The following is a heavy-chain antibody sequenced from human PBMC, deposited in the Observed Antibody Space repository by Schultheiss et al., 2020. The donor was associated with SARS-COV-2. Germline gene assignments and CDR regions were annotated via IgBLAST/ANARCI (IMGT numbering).Heavy chain of an antibody. CDR3: ARAPHPIVVPAAIGYYYYYMDV. CDR2: MYTSGNT. CDR1: GGSISSYY. D-gene: IGHD2-2*01. V-gene: IGHV4-4*07. J-gene: IGHJ6*03. Sequence: SETLSLTCIVSGGSISSYYLNWIRQSAGKGLEWIGRMYTSGNTNYNPSLKSRVTISVDTSKNQFSLKLSSVTAADTAVYYCARAPHPIVVPAAIGYYYYYMDVWGKGTTVTVSS.